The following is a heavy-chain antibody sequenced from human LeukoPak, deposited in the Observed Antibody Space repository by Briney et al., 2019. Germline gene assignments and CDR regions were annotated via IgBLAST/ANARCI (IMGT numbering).Heavy chain of an antibody. D-gene: IGHD1-26*01. CDR1: GFTFDDYD. V-gene: IGHV3-20*04. Sequence: GGSLRLSCAASGFTFDDYDMSWVRQAPGKGLEWVSNINWHGGSTNYADSVKGRFTISRDNAKSSLYLQMNSLRAEDTAVYYCARGTSTGWELLGAFDIWGQGTMVTVSS. CDR2: INWHGGST. CDR3: ARGTSTGWELLGAFDI. J-gene: IGHJ3*02.